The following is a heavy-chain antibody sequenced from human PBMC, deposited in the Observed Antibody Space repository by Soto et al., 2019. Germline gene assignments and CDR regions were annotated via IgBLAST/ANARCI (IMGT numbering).Heavy chain of an antibody. J-gene: IGHJ4*02. CDR2: IYNSRST. CDR1: GGSVSSGSYY. CDR3: ARLDEALDY. V-gene: IGHV4-61*01. Sequence: QVQLQESGPGLVKPSETLSLTCTVSGGSVSSGSYYWSWIRQPPGKGLEWIGCIYNSRSTNYNPSLKSRVSISVDTSKNQFSLKLSSVTAADTAVYYCARLDEALDYWGQGTLVTVSS.